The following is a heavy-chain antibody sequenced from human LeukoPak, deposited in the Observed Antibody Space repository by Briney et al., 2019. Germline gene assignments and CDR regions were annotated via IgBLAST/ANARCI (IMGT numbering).Heavy chain of an antibody. Sequence: VASVKVSCKASGYTFTGYYIHWVRQAPGQGLEWMGWINPKSGGTNYAQKFQGRVTMTRDTSISTAYMELSRLRSDDTAVYFCARVIGFGELSLGHWGQGTLATISS. D-gene: IGHD3-10*01. CDR2: INPKSGGT. J-gene: IGHJ4*02. V-gene: IGHV1-2*02. CDR1: GYTFTGYY. CDR3: ARVIGFGELSLGH.